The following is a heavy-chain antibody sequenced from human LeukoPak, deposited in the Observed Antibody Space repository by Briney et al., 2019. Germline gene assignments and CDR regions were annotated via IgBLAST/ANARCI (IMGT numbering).Heavy chain of an antibody. CDR3: VKGHCSSSSCFPNYYYYMDV. CDR1: GFTFDEHA. V-gene: IGHV3-9*01. J-gene: IGHJ6*03. D-gene: IGHD2-15*01. CDR2: ISWNSGSI. Sequence: GGSLRLSCAGSGFTFDEHAMHWVRQAPGKGLEWASGISWNSGSIAYADSVKGRFTISRDNAKNLLFLQMSSLRAADTALYYCVKGHCSSSSCFPNYYYYMDVWGTGTTVTVSS.